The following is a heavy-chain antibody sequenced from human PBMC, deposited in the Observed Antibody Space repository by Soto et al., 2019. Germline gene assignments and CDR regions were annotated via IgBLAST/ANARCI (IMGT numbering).Heavy chain of an antibody. CDR2: IIPKTANA. V-gene: IGHV1-8*02. D-gene: IGHD7-27*01. CDR1: GGTFSSYT. CDR3: TGGPPNWGFDS. J-gene: IGHJ5*01. Sequence: ASVKVSCKASGGTFSSYTISWVRQTPGQGLEWMGRIIPKTANAGYAQKFQGRVTMTRSTSISTAYMELSSLTSEDTAVYYCTGGPPNWGFDSWGQGTPVTVSS.